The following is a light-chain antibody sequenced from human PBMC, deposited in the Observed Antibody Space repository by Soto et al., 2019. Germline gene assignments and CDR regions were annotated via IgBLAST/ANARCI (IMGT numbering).Light chain of an antibody. Sequence: DIQMTQSPSSLSASVGDRVTITCRAGQSISRYLNWYQQKPGRAPNLLIYAASILQSGVPSRFSGSGSGTDFTLTISSLQTEDFATYYCQQSSSSSWTFGQGTKVEIK. V-gene: IGKV1-39*01. CDR3: QQSSSSSWT. CDR1: QSISRY. CDR2: AAS. J-gene: IGKJ1*01.